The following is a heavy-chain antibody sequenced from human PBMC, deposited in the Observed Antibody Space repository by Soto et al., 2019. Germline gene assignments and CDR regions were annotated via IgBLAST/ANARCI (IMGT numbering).Heavy chain of an antibody. V-gene: IGHV3-33*01. CDR2: IWYDGSNK. J-gene: IGHJ6*02. D-gene: IGHD6-13*01. CDR1: GFTFSSYG. CDR3: ARDLGSSWYYGMDV. Sequence: QVQLVESGGGVVQPGRSLRLSCAASGFTFSSYGMHWVRQAPGKGLEWVAVIWYDGSNKYYADSVKGRFTISRDNSKNTLYLQMNSLRAEDTAVYYCARDLGSSWYYGMDVWCQGTTITVSS.